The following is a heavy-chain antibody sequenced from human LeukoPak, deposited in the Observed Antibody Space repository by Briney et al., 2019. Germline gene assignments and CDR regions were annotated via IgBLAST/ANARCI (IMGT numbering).Heavy chain of an antibody. CDR2: IYSGGST. D-gene: IGHD1-26*01. J-gene: IGHJ4*02. V-gene: IGHV3-66*01. CDR1: GFTVSSNY. CDR3: ARDGPNRVGKFGY. Sequence: GGSLRLSCAASGFTVSSNYMSWVRQAPGKGLEWVSVIYSGGSTYYADSVKGRFTISRDNSKNTLYLQMNSLRAEDTAVYYCARDGPNRVGKFGYWGQGTLVTVSS.